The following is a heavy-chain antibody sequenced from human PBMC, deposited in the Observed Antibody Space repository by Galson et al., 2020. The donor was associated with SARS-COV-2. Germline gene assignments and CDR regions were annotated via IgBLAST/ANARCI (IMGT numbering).Heavy chain of an antibody. J-gene: IGHJ3*02. CDR3: ARESSGWGERNAFDI. D-gene: IGHD6-19*01. Sequence: SVKVSCKASGGTFSSYAISWVRQAPGQGLEWMGGIIPILGIANYAQKFQGRVTITADKSTSTAYMELSSLRSEDTAVYYCARESSGWGERNAFDIWGQGTMVTVSS. V-gene: IGHV1-69*10. CDR2: IIPILGIA. CDR1: GGTFSSYA.